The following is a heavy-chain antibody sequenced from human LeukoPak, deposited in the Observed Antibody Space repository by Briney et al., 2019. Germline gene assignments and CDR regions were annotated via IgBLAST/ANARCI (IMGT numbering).Heavy chain of an antibody. V-gene: IGHV1-2*04. CDR1: GYTFTGYY. CDR3: ARGDNWFDP. Sequence: ASVKVSCKASGYTFTGYYMHWVRQAPGQGLEWMGWINPNSGGTNYAQKFQGWVTMTRDTSISTAYMELSSLRSEDTAVYYCARGDNWFDPWGQGTLVTVSS. J-gene: IGHJ5*02. CDR2: INPNSGGT.